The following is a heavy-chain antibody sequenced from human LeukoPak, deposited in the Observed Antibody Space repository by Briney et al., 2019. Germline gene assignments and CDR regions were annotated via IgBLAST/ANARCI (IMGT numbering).Heavy chain of an antibody. D-gene: IGHD6-19*01. J-gene: IGHJ4*02. V-gene: IGHV3-23*01. CDR1: GFTFSSYG. CDR3: AKDRKQWLVGDY. CDR2: ISGSDGST. Sequence: GGSLRLSCAASGFTFSSYGMHWVRQAPGKGLEWVSAISGSDGSTYYADSVKGRFTISRDNSKNTLYLQMNSLRAEDTAVYCCAKDRKQWLVGDYWGQGTLVTVSS.